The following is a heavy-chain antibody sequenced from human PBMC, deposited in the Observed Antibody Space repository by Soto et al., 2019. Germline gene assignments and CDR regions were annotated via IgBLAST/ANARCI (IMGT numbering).Heavy chain of an antibody. J-gene: IGHJ4*02. V-gene: IGHV3-15*07. D-gene: IGHD7-27*01. CDR2: IKSKTDGGTT. CDR3: TTSDWGRPYYFDY. Sequence: GGSLRLSCAASGFTFSNAWMNWVRQAPGKGLEWVGRIKSKTDGGTTDYAAPVKGRFTISRDDSNNTLYLQMNSLKTEDTAVYYCTTSDWGRPYYFDYWGQGTLVTVSS. CDR1: GFTFSNAW.